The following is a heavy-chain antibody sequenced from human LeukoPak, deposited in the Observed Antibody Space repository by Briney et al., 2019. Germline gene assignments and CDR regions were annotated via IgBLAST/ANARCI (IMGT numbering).Heavy chain of an antibody. CDR3: AASYSTTQLYYFDD. J-gene: IGHJ4*02. CDR2: ISSGGTGK. D-gene: IGHD2/OR15-2a*01. Sequence: GGSLRLSCAASGFTFNSYSMNWVRQAPGKGLEWVAYISSGGTGKYYADSVKGRFAISRDNAKNYVYLQMNSLTGEDTAVYHWAASYSTTQLYYFDDWGQRNLVTVSS. CDR1: GFTFNSYS. V-gene: IGHV3-48*01.